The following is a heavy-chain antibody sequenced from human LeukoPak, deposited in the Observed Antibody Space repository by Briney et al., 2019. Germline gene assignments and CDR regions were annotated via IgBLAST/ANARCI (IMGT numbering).Heavy chain of an antibody. D-gene: IGHD3/OR15-3a*01. CDR2: MYYSGGA. CDR1: GGSISSSSYY. V-gene: IGHV4-39*01. Sequence: SETLSLTCTVSGGSISSSSYYWGWIRQPPGKGLEWIGSMYYSGGAYHNPSLRSRVTISVDTSKNQFSLKLSSVTAADTAVYYCARFGLRGAFDIWGQGTMVTVSS. CDR3: ARFGLRGAFDI. J-gene: IGHJ3*02.